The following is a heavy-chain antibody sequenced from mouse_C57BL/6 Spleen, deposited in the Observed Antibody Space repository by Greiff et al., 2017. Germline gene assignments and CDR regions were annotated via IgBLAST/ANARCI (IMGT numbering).Heavy chain of an antibody. CDR1: GYTFTSYW. J-gene: IGHJ4*01. CDR3: AIAYYYGSSYNAMDY. Sequence: QVQLKQPGAELVKPGASVKVSCKASGYTFTSYWMHWVKQRPGQGLEWVGRIHPSDSDTNYNQKFKGKATLTVDKSSSTAYMQLSSLTSEDSAVYYCAIAYYYGSSYNAMDYWGQGTSVTVSS. D-gene: IGHD1-1*01. V-gene: IGHV1-74*01. CDR2: IHPSDSDT.